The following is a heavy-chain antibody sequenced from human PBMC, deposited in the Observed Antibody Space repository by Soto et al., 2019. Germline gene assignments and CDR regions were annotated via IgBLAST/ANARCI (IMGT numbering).Heavy chain of an antibody. CDR1: GYTFSSFW. Sequence: GESLKISCKGSGYTFSSFWISWVRQMPGKGLEWMGRIDPTDSYTDYSPSFQGHVTISADKSISTAYLQWSSLKASDAATYYCARQHTLYGRDVWGQGTTVTVSS. CDR2: IDPTDSYT. J-gene: IGHJ6*02. V-gene: IGHV5-10-1*01. CDR3: ARQHTLYGRDV.